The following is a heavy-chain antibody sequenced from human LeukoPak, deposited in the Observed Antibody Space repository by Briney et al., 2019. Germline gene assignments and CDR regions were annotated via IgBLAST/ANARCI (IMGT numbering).Heavy chain of an antibody. Sequence: GGSLRLSCAASGFTFSSYAMSWVRQAPGKGLEWVSAISGSGGSTYYADSVKGRFTISRDNSKNTLYLQMNSLRAEDTAVYYCAKGRLHYYGSGSYYSFVYWGQGTLVTVSS. D-gene: IGHD3-10*01. CDR1: GFTFSSYA. CDR3: AKGRLHYYGSGSYYSFVY. V-gene: IGHV3-23*01. J-gene: IGHJ4*02. CDR2: ISGSGGST.